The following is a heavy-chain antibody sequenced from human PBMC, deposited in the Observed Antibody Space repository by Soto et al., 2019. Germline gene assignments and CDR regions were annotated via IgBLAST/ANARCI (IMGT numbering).Heavy chain of an antibody. CDR3: VKQGLRFLEWLLFPGPTDY. V-gene: IGHV3-64D*08. D-gene: IGHD3-3*01. CDR1: GFTFSSYA. Sequence: GGSQRLSCSASGFTFSSYAMHWVRQAPGKGLEYVSAISSNGGSTYYADSVKGRFTISRDNSKNTLYLQMSSLRAEDTAVYYCVKQGLRFLEWLLFPGPTDYWGQGTLVTVSS. CDR2: ISSNGGST. J-gene: IGHJ4*02.